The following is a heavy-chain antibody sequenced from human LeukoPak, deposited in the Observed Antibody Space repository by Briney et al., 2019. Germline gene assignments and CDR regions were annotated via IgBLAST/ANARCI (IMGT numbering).Heavy chain of an antibody. V-gene: IGHV1-58*01. CDR1: GFTFTSSA. D-gene: IGHD3-10*01. J-gene: IGHJ4*02. CDR3: AADPDYYYGSGSYSFSF. CDR2: IVVGSGNT. Sequence: ASVKVSCKASGFTFTSSAVQWVRQARGQRLEWIGWIVVGSGNTNYAQKFQEGVTITRDMSTSTAYMELSSLRSEDTAVYYCAADPDYYYGSGSYSFSFWGQGTLVTVSS.